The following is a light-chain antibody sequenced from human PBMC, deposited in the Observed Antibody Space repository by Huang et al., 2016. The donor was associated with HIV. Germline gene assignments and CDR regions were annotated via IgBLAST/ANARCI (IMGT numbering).Light chain of an antibody. V-gene: IGKV1-39*01. J-gene: IGKJ3*01. CDR1: QSISTY. CDR3: QQTYSTLT. CDR2: AAS. Sequence: DIQMTQSPSSLSASVGDRVTITCRASQSISTYLNWYQQKPGKAPNLLIYAASTLQRGVPSRFSGGGSGTDFTLTSSSLQPEDVATYYCQQTYSTLTFGPGTKVDIK.